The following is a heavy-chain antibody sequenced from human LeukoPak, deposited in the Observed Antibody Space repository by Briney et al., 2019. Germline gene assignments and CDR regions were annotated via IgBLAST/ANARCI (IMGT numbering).Heavy chain of an antibody. D-gene: IGHD3-10*01. CDR2: ISYDGSNK. V-gene: IGHV3-30-3*01. Sequence: PGGSLRLSCAASGFTFSSYAMHWVRQAPGKGLEWVAVISYDGSNKYYADSVKGRFTISRDNSKNTLYPQMNSLRAEDTAVYYCARENGEYYFDYWGQGTLVTVSS. CDR1: GFTFSSYA. CDR3: ARENGEYYFDY. J-gene: IGHJ4*02.